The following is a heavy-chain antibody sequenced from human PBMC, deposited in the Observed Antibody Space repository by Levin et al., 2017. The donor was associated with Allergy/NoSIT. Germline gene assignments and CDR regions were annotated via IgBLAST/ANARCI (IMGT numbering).Heavy chain of an antibody. D-gene: IGHD5-12*01. CDR2: TRNKANSYTT. CDR3: ARRIVTTGGSETFDI. V-gene: IGHV3-72*01. CDR1: VFIFSDHY. Sequence: SCAASVFIFSDHYMDWVRQAPGKGLEWVGRTRNKANSYTTEYAASVKGRFTISRDDSQSSLYLQMNSLKTEDTAVYYCARRIVTTGGSETFDIWGQGTMVTVSS. J-gene: IGHJ3*02.